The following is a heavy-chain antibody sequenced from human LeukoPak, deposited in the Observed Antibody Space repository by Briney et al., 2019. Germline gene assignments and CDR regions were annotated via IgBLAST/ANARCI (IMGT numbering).Heavy chain of an antibody. Sequence: RGESLXISCXGSGYSFAXXXXXXVRQXPXXXXXXLGIIYPGXSDTRYSPSXRXXVXXSADKSISTAYLQWSSLKASDTAMYYCARLNDYSRWFDPWGQGTLVTVSA. CDR1: GYSFAXXX. V-gene: IGHV5-51*01. CDR2: IYPGXSDT. CDR3: ARLNDYSRWFDP. J-gene: IGHJ5*02. D-gene: IGHD3-16*01.